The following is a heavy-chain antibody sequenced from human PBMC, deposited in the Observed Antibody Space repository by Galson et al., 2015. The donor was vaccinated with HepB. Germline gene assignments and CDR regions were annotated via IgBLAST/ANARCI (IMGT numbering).Heavy chain of an antibody. Sequence: SVKVSCKASGYTFTSYGISWVRQAPGQGLEWMGWISAYNGNTNYAQKPQGRVTMTTDTSTSTAYMELRSLRSDDTAVYYCARDRAARPTGYFDYWGQGTLVTVSS. J-gene: IGHJ4*02. V-gene: IGHV1-18*01. CDR2: ISAYNGNT. CDR1: GYTFTSYG. D-gene: IGHD6-6*01. CDR3: ARDRAARPTGYFDY.